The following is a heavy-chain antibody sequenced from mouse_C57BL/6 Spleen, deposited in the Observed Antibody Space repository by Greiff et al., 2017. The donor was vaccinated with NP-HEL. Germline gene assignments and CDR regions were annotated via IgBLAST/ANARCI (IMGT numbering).Heavy chain of an antibody. CDR3: ARGNYHFDY. J-gene: IGHJ2*01. Sequence: VQLQQPGAELVMPGASVKLSCKASGYTFTSYWMHWVKQRPGQGLEWIGEIDPSDSYTNYNQQFKGKSTLTVDKSSSTAYMQLSSLTSEDSASYYCARGNYHFDYWGQGTTLTVSS. CDR1: GYTFTSYW. CDR2: IDPSDSYT. D-gene: IGHD2-1*01. V-gene: IGHV1-69*01.